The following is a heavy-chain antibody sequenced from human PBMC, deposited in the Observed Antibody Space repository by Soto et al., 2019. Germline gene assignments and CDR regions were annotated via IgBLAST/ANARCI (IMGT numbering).Heavy chain of an antibody. J-gene: IGHJ4*02. CDR1: GITFNSYG. Sequence: QVQLVESGGGVVQPGRCLRFSCAASGITFNSYGMHWVRQAPGKGLEWVAIISYDGINKYYANSVKGRFTISRDNSKNTLYLQMNSLRAEDTAVYYCAKSMYNWNDGFFDYWGQGTLVTVSS. V-gene: IGHV3-30*18. CDR2: ISYDGINK. D-gene: IGHD1-1*01. CDR3: AKSMYNWNDGFFDY.